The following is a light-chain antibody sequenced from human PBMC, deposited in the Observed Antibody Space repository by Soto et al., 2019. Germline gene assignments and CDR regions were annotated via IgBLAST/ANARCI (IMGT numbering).Light chain of an antibody. V-gene: IGKV3-20*01. Sequence: EIVLTQFPCTLSLSQGARAHLSGRASQRVASRNLAWYQQKSGQAPRLLIYGASSRAIHTPDRFSGSGSGTDFTLTISGLEPEDFAVYYCQHFGNSLWTFGQGTKVDNK. CDR2: GAS. CDR1: QRVASRN. CDR3: QHFGNSLWT. J-gene: IGKJ1*01.